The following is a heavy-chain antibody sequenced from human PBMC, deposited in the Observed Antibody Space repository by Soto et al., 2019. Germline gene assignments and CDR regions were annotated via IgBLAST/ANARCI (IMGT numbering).Heavy chain of an antibody. V-gene: IGHV3-23*01. J-gene: IGHJ4*02. D-gene: IGHD3-16*02. CDR1: GFTFSSYA. Sequence: EVQLLESGGGLVQPGGSLRLSCAASGFTFSSYAMSWVRQAPGKGLEWVSAISGSGGSTYYADSVKGRFTISRDNSKNTLYLQMNSLRAEDTAVYYWLFSGPKRSSYDYIWGSYREYFDYWGQGTLVTVSS. CDR3: LFSGPKRSSYDYIWGSYREYFDY. CDR2: ISGSGGST.